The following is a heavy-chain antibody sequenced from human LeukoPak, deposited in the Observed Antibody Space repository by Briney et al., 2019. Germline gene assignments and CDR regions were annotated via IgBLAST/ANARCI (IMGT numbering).Heavy chain of an antibody. D-gene: IGHD3-22*01. CDR2: ISGGGVNT. CDR1: GFTFNSYA. J-gene: IGHJ5*02. CDR3: AKTLGYSGYFSP. V-gene: IGHV3-23*01. Sequence: PGGSLRLSCAASGFTFNSYAMTWVRQAPGKGLEWVSAISGGGVNTYYADSVKGRFTISRDNSKNMLYLQMNSLRAEDTAEYYCAKTLGYSGYFSPWGQGTLVTVSS.